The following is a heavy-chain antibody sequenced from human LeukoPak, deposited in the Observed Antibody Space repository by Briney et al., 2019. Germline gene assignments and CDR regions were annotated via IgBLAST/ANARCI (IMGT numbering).Heavy chain of an antibody. CDR1: GGSISSGDYY. Sequence: SETLSLTCTVSGGSISSGDYYWSWIRQPPGKGLEWIVYIYYSGSTYYNPSLKSRVTISVDTSKNQFSLKLSSVTAADTAVYYCARANTGWELERSNWFDPWGQGTLVTVSS. J-gene: IGHJ5*02. CDR3: ARANTGWELERSNWFDP. CDR2: IYYSGST. D-gene: IGHD1-26*01. V-gene: IGHV4-30-4*08.